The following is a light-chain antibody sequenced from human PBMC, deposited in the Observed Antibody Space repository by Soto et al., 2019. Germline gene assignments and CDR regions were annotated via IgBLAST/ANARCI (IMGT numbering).Light chain of an antibody. CDR3: LQRINWPLT. Sequence: EIVLTQSPATLSLSPGDRATLSCRASQSLTNNLVWYQQKAGQAPRLLIYDASNRAAGIPARFSGSGSGTDFTLTISILEPEDFAVYYCLQRINWPLTFGGGTKVEIK. J-gene: IGKJ4*01. CDR2: DAS. CDR1: QSLTNN. V-gene: IGKV3-11*01.